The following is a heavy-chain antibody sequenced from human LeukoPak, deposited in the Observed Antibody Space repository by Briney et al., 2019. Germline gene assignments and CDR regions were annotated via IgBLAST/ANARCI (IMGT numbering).Heavy chain of an antibody. V-gene: IGHV3-48*01. J-gene: IGHJ4*02. CDR2: ITTSSSSI. D-gene: IGHD2-2*01. CDR3: ARETRGVAFDY. Sequence: GGSLRLSCAASGLTFSSYNTNWVRQAPGKGLEWVSYITTSSSSIYYVDSVKGRFTISRDNAKNSLYLQMNSLRADDTAVYYCARETRGVAFDYWGQGTLVTVSS. CDR1: GLTFSSYN.